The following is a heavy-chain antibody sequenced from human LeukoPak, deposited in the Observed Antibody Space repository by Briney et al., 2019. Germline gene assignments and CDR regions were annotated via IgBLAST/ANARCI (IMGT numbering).Heavy chain of an antibody. D-gene: IGHD5-18*01. CDR3: AKDVSRGYSYGPDY. CDR1: GFTFSSYG. CDR2: ISYDGSNK. V-gene: IGHV3-30*18. J-gene: IGHJ4*02. Sequence: PGRSLRLSCAASGFTFSSYGIHWVRQAPGKGPEWVAVISYDGSNKYYADSVKGRFNISRDNSKNTLYLQMNSLRAEDTAVYYCAKDVSRGYSYGPDYWGQGTMVTVSS.